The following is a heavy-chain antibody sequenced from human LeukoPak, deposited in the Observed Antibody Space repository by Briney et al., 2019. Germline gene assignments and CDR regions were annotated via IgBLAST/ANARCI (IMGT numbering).Heavy chain of an antibody. D-gene: IGHD3-10*01. CDR2: ISYDGSNK. V-gene: IGHV3-30*04. CDR1: GFTFSSYA. Sequence: PGGSLRLSCAASGFTFSSYAMHWVRQAPGKGLEWVAVISYDGSNKYYADSVKGRFTISRDNSKNTLYLQMNSLRAEDTAVYHCVRQYYYGSGSYLWAPDYWGQGTLVTVSS. CDR3: VRQYYYGSGSYLWAPDY. J-gene: IGHJ4*02.